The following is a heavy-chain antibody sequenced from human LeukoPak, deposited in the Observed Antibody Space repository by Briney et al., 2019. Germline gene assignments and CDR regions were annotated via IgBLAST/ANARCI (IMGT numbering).Heavy chain of an antibody. Sequence: SETLSLTCTVSGVSISSSNSYWGWIRQPPGKGLEWIGSIYYSGNTYYNASLKSRVTISVDTSKNQFSLKLSSVTAADTAVYYCARDEEGWFDPWGQGTLVTVSS. V-gene: IGHV4-39*07. CDR1: GVSISSSNSY. J-gene: IGHJ5*02. CDR3: ARDEEGWFDP. CDR2: IYYSGNT.